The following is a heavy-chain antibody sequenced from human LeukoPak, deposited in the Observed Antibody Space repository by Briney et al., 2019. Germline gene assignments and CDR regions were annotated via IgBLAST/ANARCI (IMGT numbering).Heavy chain of an antibody. CDR2: IGSSNNYV. Sequence: PGGSLRLSCAASGFGFSIYSMTWVRQAPGKGLGWVSSIGSSNNYVYYADSVKGRFTISRDNAKTSLYLQMNSLRAEDTAVYYCARDQGYYLFASWGQGTLVTVSS. V-gene: IGHV3-21*01. CDR3: ARDQGYYLFAS. D-gene: IGHD3-10*01. CDR1: GFGFSIYS. J-gene: IGHJ5*01.